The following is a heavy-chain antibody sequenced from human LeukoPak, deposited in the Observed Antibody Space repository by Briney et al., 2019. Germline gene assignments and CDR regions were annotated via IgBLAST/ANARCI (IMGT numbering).Heavy chain of an antibody. CDR1: GFTFSSYT. Sequence: PGGSLRLSCAASGFTFSSYTMNWVRQAPGKGLEWISSISGSGAYIYYADSVKGRFTISRDNVKNSLYLQMNSLRAEDTAVFYCTRGSSSYDPWGQGTLVTVSS. J-gene: IGHJ5*02. V-gene: IGHV3-21*01. CDR3: TRGSSSYDP. CDR2: ISGSGAYI. D-gene: IGHD6-6*01.